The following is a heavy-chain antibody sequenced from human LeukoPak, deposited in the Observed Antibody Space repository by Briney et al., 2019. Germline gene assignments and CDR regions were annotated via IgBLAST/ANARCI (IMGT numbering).Heavy chain of an antibody. J-gene: IGHJ4*02. CDR1: GGSISSSSYY. Sequence: SETLSLTCTVSGGSISSSSYYWGWIRQPPGKGLEWIGSIYYSGSTYYNPSLKSRVTISVDTSKNQFSLKLSPVTAADTAVYYCARRNYYDSSGYYFDYWGQGTLVTVSS. CDR2: IYYSGST. V-gene: IGHV4-39*01. CDR3: ARRNYYDSSGYYFDY. D-gene: IGHD3-22*01.